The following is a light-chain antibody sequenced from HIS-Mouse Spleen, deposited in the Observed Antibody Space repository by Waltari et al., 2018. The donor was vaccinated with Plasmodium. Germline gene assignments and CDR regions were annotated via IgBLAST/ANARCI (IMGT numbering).Light chain of an antibody. V-gene: IGLV3-9*01. J-gene: IGLJ2*01. Sequence: SYELTQPLSVSVALGQAATIPCGGNNLGRKNVPWYQQKPGRAPVLVIYRDSNRPSGIPERFSGSNSGNTATLTISRAQAGDEADYYCQVWDSSTVVFGGGTKLTVL. CDR1: NLGRKN. CDR3: QVWDSSTVV. CDR2: RDS.